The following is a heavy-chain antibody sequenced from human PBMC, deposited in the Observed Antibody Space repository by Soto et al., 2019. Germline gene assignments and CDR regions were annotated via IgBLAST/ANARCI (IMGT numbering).Heavy chain of an antibody. J-gene: IGHJ4*02. CDR3: ARDPQGYCSGGRCYFFDY. D-gene: IGHD2-15*01. CDR1: GYTFTSYS. V-gene: IGHV1-46*01. Sequence: QVQLVQSGPEVKKPGASVRVSCKASGYTFTSYSLHWVRQAPGQGLEWMGIINPSGSTTTYGQKFQGRVTMTRDTSTSTVYMELRSLRSDDTAVYYCARDPQGYCSGGRCYFFDYWGQGTLVTVSS. CDR2: INPSGSTT.